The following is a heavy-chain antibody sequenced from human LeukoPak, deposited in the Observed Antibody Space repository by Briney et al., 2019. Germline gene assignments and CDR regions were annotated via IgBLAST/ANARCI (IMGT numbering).Heavy chain of an antibody. V-gene: IGHV3-74*01. CDR2: INSDGSST. CDR1: GFTFSSYW. D-gene: IGHD2-2*01. CDR3: ASLGCSSTSCFDY. J-gene: IGHJ4*02. Sequence: GGSLRLSCAASGFTFSSYWMYWVRQAPGKGLVWVSRINSDGSSTSYADSVKGRFTISRDNAKNTLYLQMNSLRAEDTAVYYCASLGCSSTSCFDYWGQGTLVTVSS.